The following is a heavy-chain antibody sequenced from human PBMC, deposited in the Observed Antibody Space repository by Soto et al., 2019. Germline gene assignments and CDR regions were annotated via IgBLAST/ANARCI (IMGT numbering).Heavy chain of an antibody. D-gene: IGHD3-10*01. V-gene: IGHV4-31*03. J-gene: IGHJ4*02. Sequence: QVQLQESGPGLVKPSQTLSLTCTVSGGSISSGGYYWSWIRQHPGKGLEWIGYIYYSGSTYYNPSLKSRVPISVDTSKNQFTLKLSAVTAADTAVYYCARGVTMVRGVIHTPYFDSWGQGTLVTVSS. CDR1: GGSISSGGYY. CDR2: IYYSGST. CDR3: ARGVTMVRGVIHTPYFDS.